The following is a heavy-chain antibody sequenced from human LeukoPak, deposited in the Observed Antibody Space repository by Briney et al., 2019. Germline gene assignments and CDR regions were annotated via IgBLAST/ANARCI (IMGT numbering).Heavy chain of an antibody. Sequence: GGSLRLSCAASGFGFSNYAMSWVRQAPGKGLEWVSGISGSGGSTYYADSVKGRFTISRDNSKNTLYLQMNSLRAEDTAVYYCARERATAFDYWGQGTLVTVSS. CDR2: ISGSGGST. CDR1: GFGFSNYA. CDR3: ARERATAFDY. D-gene: IGHD5-12*01. V-gene: IGHV3-23*01. J-gene: IGHJ4*02.